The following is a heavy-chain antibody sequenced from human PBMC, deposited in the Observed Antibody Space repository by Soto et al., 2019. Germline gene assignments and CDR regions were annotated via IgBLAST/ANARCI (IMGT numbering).Heavy chain of an antibody. Sequence: EVRLVESGGGLVKPGASLRLSCVASGLNLKNAWMSWVRQAPGKGLEWLGLIKSKTHGGTVDYAGPVRDRISISRDDSENTIYLQMSSLESEDTAVYFCTTNAPQYRGSELWGQGTLVTVSS. CDR3: TTNAPQYRGSEL. D-gene: IGHD1-26*01. CDR2: IKSKTHGGTV. CDR1: GLNLKNAW. J-gene: IGHJ4*02. V-gene: IGHV3-15*01.